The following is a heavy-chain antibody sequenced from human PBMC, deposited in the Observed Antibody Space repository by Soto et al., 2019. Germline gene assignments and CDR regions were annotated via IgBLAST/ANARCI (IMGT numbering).Heavy chain of an antibody. D-gene: IGHD3-10*01. CDR3: AKDPREVYGSGLNYFDY. J-gene: IGHJ4*02. CDR2: ISGSGGST. V-gene: IGHV3-23*01. CDR1: GFTFSSYA. Sequence: GGSLRLSCAASGFTFSSYAMSWVRQAPGKGLEWVSAISGSGGSTYYADSVKGRFTISRDNSKNTLYLQMNSLRAEDTAVYYCAKDPREVYGSGLNYFDYWGQGTLVTVSS.